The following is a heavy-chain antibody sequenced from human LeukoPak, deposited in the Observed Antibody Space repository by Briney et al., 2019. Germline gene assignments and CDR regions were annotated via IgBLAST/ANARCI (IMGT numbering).Heavy chain of an antibody. CDR3: ASIAVAGILSYYYGMDV. CDR1: GVSFSGYY. CDR2: INHSGST. Sequence: PSETLSLTCAVYGVSFSGYYWSWIRQPPGKGLEWIGEINHSGSTNYNPSLKSRVTISVDTSKNQFSLKLSSVTAADTAVYYCASIAVAGILSYYYGMDVWGQGTTVTVSS. D-gene: IGHD6-19*01. J-gene: IGHJ6*02. V-gene: IGHV4-34*01.